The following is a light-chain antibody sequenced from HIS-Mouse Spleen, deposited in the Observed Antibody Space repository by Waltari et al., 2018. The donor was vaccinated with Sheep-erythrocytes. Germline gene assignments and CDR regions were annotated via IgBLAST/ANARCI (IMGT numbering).Light chain of an antibody. V-gene: IGLV2-23*01. CDR3: CSYAGSSTLV. J-gene: IGLJ2*01. CDR2: EGS. Sequence: QSALTQPASVSGSPGQSITLSCTGTSTYVGSYNLVSWYQQQPGKAPKLMIYEGSKRPSGVSNRFSGSKSGNTASLTISGLQAEDEADYYCCSYAGSSTLVFGGGTKLTVL. CDR1: STYVGSYNL.